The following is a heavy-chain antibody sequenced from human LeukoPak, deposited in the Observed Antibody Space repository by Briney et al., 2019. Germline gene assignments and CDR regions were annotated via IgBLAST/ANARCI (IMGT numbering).Heavy chain of an antibody. Sequence: SETLSLACAVYGGSFSGYYWSWIRQPPGKGLERIGEINHSGSTNYNPSLKSRVTISVDTSKNQLSLKLSSVTAADTAVYYCARSRRYFDWLLLSSSYYFDYWGQGTLVTVSS. J-gene: IGHJ4*02. CDR2: INHSGST. CDR3: ARSRRYFDWLLLSSSYYFDY. CDR1: GGSFSGYY. V-gene: IGHV4-34*01. D-gene: IGHD3-9*01.